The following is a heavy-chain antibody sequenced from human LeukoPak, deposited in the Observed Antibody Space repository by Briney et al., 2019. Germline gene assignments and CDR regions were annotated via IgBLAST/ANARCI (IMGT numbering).Heavy chain of an antibody. Sequence: DSVKGRFTISRDNAKKTLYLQMNSLRAEDTAVYYCARETAGAAGTWGQGTLVTVSS. CDR3: ARETAGAAGT. J-gene: IGHJ5*02. V-gene: IGHV3-7*01. D-gene: IGHD6-13*01.